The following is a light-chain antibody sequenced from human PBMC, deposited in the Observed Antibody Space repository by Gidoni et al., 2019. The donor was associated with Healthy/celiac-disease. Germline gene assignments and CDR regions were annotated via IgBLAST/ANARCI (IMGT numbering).Light chain of an antibody. CDR2: GAS. CDR1: QSVSRSY. CDR3: QQYGSSP. V-gene: IGKV3-20*01. J-gene: IGKJ2*01. Sequence: ELVLTQSPGTLSLFPGERATLSCRASQSVSRSYLAWYQQKPGQAPRLLIYGASSRATGIPDRFSGSGSGTDFTLTISRLEPEDFAVYYCQQYGSSPFGQGTKLEIK.